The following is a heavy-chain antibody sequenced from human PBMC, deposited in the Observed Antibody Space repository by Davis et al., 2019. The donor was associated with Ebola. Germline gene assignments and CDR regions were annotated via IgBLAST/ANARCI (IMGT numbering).Heavy chain of an antibody. CDR1: GYTFTSYG. CDR2: ISAYNGNT. D-gene: IGHD3-10*01. Sequence: AASVKVSCKASGYTFTSYGISWVRQAPGQGLEWMGWISAYNGNTNYAQKLQGRVTMTTDTSTSTAYMELRSLRSDDTAVYYCARDRRLTMVQGVLPTNPEYYYGMDVWGQGTTVTVSS. CDR3: ARDRRLTMVQGVLPTNPEYYYGMDV. V-gene: IGHV1-18*01. J-gene: IGHJ6*02.